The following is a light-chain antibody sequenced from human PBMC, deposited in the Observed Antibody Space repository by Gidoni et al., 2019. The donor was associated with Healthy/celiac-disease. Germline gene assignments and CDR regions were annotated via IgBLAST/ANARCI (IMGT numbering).Light chain of an antibody. Sequence: SYVLTQPPSVSVAPGKTARITCGGNNSGSKSVHWYQQKPGQAPVLVVYDDSDRPSGIPERFSGSNSGNTATLTISRVEAGDEADYYCQVWDSSSDHPEVFGGGTKLTVL. J-gene: IGLJ2*01. CDR1: NSGSKS. CDR2: DDS. V-gene: IGLV3-21*03. CDR3: QVWDSSSDHPEV.